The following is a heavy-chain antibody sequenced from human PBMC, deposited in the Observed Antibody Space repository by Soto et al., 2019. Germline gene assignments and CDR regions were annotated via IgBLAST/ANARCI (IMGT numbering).Heavy chain of an antibody. CDR1: GFTVSSNY. CDR2: IYSGGST. CDR3: AREYSYGYYYYYGMDV. Sequence: LRLSCAASGFTVSSNYMSWVRQAPGKGLEWVSVIYSGGSTYYADSVKGRFTISRDNSKNTLYLQMNSLRAEDTAVYYCAREYSYGYYYYYGMDVWGQGTTVTVSS. V-gene: IGHV3-53*01. J-gene: IGHJ6*02. D-gene: IGHD5-18*01.